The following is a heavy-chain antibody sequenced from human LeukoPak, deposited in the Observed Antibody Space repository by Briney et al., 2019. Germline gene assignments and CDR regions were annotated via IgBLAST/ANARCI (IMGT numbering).Heavy chain of an antibody. CDR2: ITSDGSTT. D-gene: IGHD2-2*01. J-gene: IGHJ4*02. V-gene: IGHV3-74*01. CDR1: GFTFSSYW. Sequence: GGSLRLSCAASGFTFSSYWMHWVRQAPGEGLVAVPRITSDGSTTWYADSVRGRFTISRDNAKNTLYLQMNSLRVDDTAVYYCARDWYYAIDYWGQGTLVTVSS. CDR3: ARDWYYAIDY.